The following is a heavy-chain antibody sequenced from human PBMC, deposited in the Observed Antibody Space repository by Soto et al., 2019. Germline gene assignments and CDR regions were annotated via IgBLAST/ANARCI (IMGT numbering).Heavy chain of an antibody. Sequence: GGSLRLSCAASGFTFSSYGIHWVRQAPGKGLEWVALISYDGTDEYYADSVKGRFTISRDNSKNTLYLQMSSLGPEDTAVYYCVKERYAQLWLEDYGMDVWGQGTTVTVSS. J-gene: IGHJ6*02. CDR3: VKERYAQLWLEDYGMDV. V-gene: IGHV3-30*18. CDR1: GFTFSSYG. CDR2: ISYDGTDE. D-gene: IGHD5-18*01.